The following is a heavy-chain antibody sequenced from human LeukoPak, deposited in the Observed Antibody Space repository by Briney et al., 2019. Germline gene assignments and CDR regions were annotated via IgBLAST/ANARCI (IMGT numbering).Heavy chain of an antibody. CDR3: TRGLKSWSGYYPYYFDY. V-gene: IGHV3-49*04. CDR2: IRSKAYGGTT. J-gene: IGHJ4*02. CDR1: GFTFGDYG. D-gene: IGHD3-3*01. Sequence: GRSLRLSCTASGFTFGDYGMSWVRQAPGKGLEWVGFIRSKAYGGTTEYAASVKGRFTISRDDSKSIAYLQMNSLKTEDTAVYYCTRGLKSWSGYYPYYFDYWGQGTLVTVSS.